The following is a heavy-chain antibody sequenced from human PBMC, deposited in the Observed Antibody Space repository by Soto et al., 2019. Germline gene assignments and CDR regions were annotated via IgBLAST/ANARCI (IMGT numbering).Heavy chain of an antibody. J-gene: IGHJ6*02. Sequence: SETLSLTCGVTGGSISSRNWWSWVRRAPGKGLEWIGVTSQSGSTIYKPSIKSRVTISVEKSKNQFSLKLTSVSAADTAMYYCSISTYDSSPAYYGIDFSGQGTTVTFSS. V-gene: IGHV4-4*02. CDR1: GGSISSRNW. CDR3: SISTYDSSPAYYGIDF. D-gene: IGHD3-22*01. CDR2: TSQSGST.